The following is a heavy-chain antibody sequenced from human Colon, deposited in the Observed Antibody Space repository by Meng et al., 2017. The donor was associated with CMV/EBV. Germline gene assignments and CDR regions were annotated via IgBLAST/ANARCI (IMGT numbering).Heavy chain of an antibody. D-gene: IGHD3-3*01. J-gene: IGHJ4*02. CDR2: INPYSGDT. CDR3: GTFGRDFDY. V-gene: IGHV1-2*02. Sequence: QVHLMQSGAEMREPGASVKVSCKASGYTFTGYLIHWVRQAPGQGLEWMGWINPYSGDTIYAQKFEVGVTMTRDASITTAYLELSSLKSDDTAVYYCGTFGRDFDYWGQGTLVTVSS. CDR1: GYTFTGYL.